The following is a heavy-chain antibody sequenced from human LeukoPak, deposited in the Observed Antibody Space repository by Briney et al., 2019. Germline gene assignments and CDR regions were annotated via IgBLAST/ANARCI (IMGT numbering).Heavy chain of an antibody. CDR2: IYSGGNT. CDR3: ARHSDTPNYPDSDAFDL. D-gene: IGHD2-15*01. CDR1: GFIANNYY. Sequence: GGSLRLSCAASGFIANNYYMFWVRQAPGTGLEWVSVIYSGGNTYYADCVKGRFTISRDNSKNTLYLQMNSLRAEDTAVYFCARHSDTPNYPDSDAFDLWGQGTMVTVSS. J-gene: IGHJ3*01. V-gene: IGHV3-66*04.